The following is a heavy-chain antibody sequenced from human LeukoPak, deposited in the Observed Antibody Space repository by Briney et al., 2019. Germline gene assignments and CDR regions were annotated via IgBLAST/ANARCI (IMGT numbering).Heavy chain of an antibody. J-gene: IGHJ4*02. CDR3: AREYGSGTFD. D-gene: IGHD2-15*01. CDR2: IHSGGAT. V-gene: IGHV3-53*01. Sequence: GGSLRLSCAASGLIVSNYFMTWVRQAPGKGLECVSVIHSGGATYYADSVKGRFTISRDNSKNTLYLQMNSLRAEDTAIYFCAREYGSGTFDWGQGTLVTVSS. CDR1: GLIVSNYF.